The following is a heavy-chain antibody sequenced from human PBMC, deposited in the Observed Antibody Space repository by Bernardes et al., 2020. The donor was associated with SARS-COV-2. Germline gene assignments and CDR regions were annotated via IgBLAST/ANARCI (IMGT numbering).Heavy chain of an antibody. J-gene: IGHJ4*02. CDR1: GFTFSTYV. V-gene: IGHV3-30*18. D-gene: IGHD1-26*01. CDR2: ISYDGSNK. Sequence: VGSLRLSCAASGFTFSTYVMHWVRQAPGKGLEWVAVISYDGSNKYYAHSVKGRFTISRDNSKNTLYLQMNSLRAEDTAVYYCAKDHSGSYSFYFDYWGLGTLVTVSS. CDR3: AKDHSGSYSFYFDY.